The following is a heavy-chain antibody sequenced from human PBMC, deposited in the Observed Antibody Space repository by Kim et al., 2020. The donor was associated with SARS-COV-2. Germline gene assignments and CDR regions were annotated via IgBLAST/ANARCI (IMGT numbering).Heavy chain of an antibody. Sequence: ASVKVSCKASGYTFTSYAMNWVRQAPGQGLEWMGWINTNTGNPTYAQGFTGRFVFSLDTSVSTAYLQISSLKAEDTAVYYCARVGGNYYGSGVPWFDPWGQGTLVTVSS. D-gene: IGHD3-10*01. CDR2: INTNTGNP. CDR3: ARVGGNYYGSGVPWFDP. V-gene: IGHV7-4-1*02. J-gene: IGHJ5*02. CDR1: GYTFTSYA.